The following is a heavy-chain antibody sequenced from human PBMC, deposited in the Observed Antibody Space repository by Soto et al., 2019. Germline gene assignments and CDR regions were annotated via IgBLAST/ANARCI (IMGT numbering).Heavy chain of an antibody. J-gene: IGHJ6*02. CDR1: GITFSTYA. V-gene: IGHV3-23*01. CDR2: IGSNGADK. CDR3: AADYLRHNSLNGYYYSYGMDV. D-gene: IGHD4-17*01. Sequence: GGSLRLSCAASGITFSTYAMSWVRRAPGKGLEWVSTIGSNGADKQYADFVKGRFTVSRDSSKSTLSLQMNSLRAEDTAVYYCAADYLRHNSLNGYYYSYGMDVWGQGTTVTAP.